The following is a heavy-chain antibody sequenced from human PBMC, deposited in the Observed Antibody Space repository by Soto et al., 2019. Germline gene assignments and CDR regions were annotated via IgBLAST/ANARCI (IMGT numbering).Heavy chain of an antibody. V-gene: IGHV1-46*01. CDR3: AREVERGHIYGYLEY. Sequence: QVQLVQSGAEVKKPGASVKVSCKTSGYTFTSYYLHWVRQAPGQGLEWMGIINPSGGGTTYAQEFQGRVTMTRDTSTSTVYMELSSLRSEDTAEYYCAREVERGHIYGYLEYWGQGTLVSVSS. CDR2: INPSGGGT. J-gene: IGHJ4*02. D-gene: IGHD5-18*01. CDR1: GYTFTSYY.